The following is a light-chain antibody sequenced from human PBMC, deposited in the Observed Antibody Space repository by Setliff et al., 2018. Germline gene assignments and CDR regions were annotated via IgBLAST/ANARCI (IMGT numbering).Light chain of an antibody. V-gene: IGLV2-23*02. Sequence: QSVLTQPASVSGSPGQSITTSCTGSSSDVETYNIVSWYQQHPGKAPKILIYQVNQRPSGVSDRFSGSKSGNTASLTISGLQAEDEADYYCLSYAGSGTYVFGSGTKVTVL. CDR1: SSDVETYNI. J-gene: IGLJ1*01. CDR2: QVN. CDR3: LSYAGSGTYV.